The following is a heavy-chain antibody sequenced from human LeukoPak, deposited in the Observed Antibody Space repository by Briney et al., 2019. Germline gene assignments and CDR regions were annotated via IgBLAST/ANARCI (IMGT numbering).Heavy chain of an antibody. CDR3: ASIEYYDFWSGYFFDY. CDR2: INGDGRNI. D-gene: IGHD3-3*01. V-gene: IGHV3-74*01. Sequence: GSLRLSCVASGFTFSSYWMHWVRQDPRKGLVWVSRINGDGRNINYADSVRGRFTISRDNAKNTLYLQMNTLRVEDTAVYYCASIEYYDFWSGYFFDYWGQGTLVTVSS. CDR1: GFTFSSYW. J-gene: IGHJ4*02.